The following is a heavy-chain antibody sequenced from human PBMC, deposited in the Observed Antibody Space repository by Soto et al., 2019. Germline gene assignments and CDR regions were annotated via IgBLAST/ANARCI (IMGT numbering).Heavy chain of an antibody. CDR2: IYYSGST. J-gene: IGHJ4*02. CDR1: GDSISSSNYY. D-gene: IGHD3-16*01. V-gene: IGHV4-39*01. CDR3: ARGTNMIPGIYFDY. Sequence: SETLSLTCSVSGDSISSSNYYWGWIRQPPGKGLEWIGSIYYSGSTDYNPSLKSRVTISVDASKSQLSLKLNSVAAADTAVYYCARGTNMIPGIYFDYCGQGTLVTVSS.